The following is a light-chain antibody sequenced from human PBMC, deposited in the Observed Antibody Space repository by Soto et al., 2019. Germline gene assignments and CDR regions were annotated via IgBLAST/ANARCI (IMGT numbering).Light chain of an antibody. CDR3: QQYDGYSPQT. V-gene: IGKV1-5*01. CDR2: DSS. Sequence: DIQITQSPSTLSSSVLDRVTITCLSSQSVRNWLAWYQQKPGRAPQLLIYDSSTLEPGVPSRFRGSGSGTEFTLTINGLQPDDFATYYCQQYDGYSPQTFGQGTKVDIK. J-gene: IGKJ1*01. CDR1: QSVRNW.